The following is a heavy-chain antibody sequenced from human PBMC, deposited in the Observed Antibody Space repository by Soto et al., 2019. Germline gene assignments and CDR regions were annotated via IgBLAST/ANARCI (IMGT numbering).Heavy chain of an antibody. Sequence: QVQLVQSGAEVKKPGSSVKVSCRASGGTFSSYTISWVRQAPGQGLEWMGRIIPILGIANYAQKFQGRVTITADKSTSTAYMELSSLRSEDRAVYYCARKLGYCSGGSCYNDAFDIWGQGTMVTVSS. CDR1: GGTFSSYT. J-gene: IGHJ3*02. CDR3: ARKLGYCSGGSCYNDAFDI. CDR2: IIPILGIA. D-gene: IGHD2-15*01. V-gene: IGHV1-69*02.